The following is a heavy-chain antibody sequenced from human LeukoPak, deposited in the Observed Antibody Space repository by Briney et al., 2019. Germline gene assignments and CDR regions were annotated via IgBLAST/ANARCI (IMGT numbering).Heavy chain of an antibody. CDR3: ARICCPASADWYPDDH. CDR2: SSAYNGHT. D-gene: IGHD3-9*01. V-gene: IGHV1-18*01. J-gene: IGHJ5*02. CDR1: GYTFTSYG. Sequence: ASVKVSCKASGYTFTSYGISWVRQAPGQGLEWMGRSSAYNGHTEYAQKFQGRVTVTTDTSTSTAYMEVRSLTSDDTAVYFCARICCPASADWYPDDHWGQGTLVTVSS.